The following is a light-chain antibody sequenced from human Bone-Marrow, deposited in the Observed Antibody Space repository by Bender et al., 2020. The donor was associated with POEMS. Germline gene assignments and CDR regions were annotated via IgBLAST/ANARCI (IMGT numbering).Light chain of an antibody. CDR3: QTWGSGIQV. J-gene: IGLJ1*01. Sequence: QVVLTQSPSASASLGASVKLTCTLSSGHSDYAIAWHQQQPEKGPRFLMKINSDGSQNKGDGIPDRFSGSSSGAERYLTISSLRSEDEADYYCQTWGSGIQVFGTGTKVTVL. CDR1: SGHSDYA. CDR2: INSDGSQ. V-gene: IGLV4-69*01.